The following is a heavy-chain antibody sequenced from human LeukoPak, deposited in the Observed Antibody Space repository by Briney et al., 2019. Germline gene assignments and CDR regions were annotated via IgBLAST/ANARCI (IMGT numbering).Heavy chain of an antibody. J-gene: IGHJ4*02. CDR2: ASYSGGT. CDR3: ATAEWEYFYFDS. V-gene: IGHV4-31*03. CDR1: GGSVTGGGYY. D-gene: IGHD1-26*01. Sequence: KTSETLSLTCSVSGGSVTGGGYYWSWIPQHPGKGLEWIGFASYSGGTYYNPSLMSRITISVDRSQNQFSLRMRDVTAADTAVYFCATAEWEYFYFDSWGQGALVAVSS.